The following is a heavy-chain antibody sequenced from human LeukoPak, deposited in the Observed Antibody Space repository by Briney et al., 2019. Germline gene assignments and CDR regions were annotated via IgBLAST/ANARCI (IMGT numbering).Heavy chain of an antibody. CDR1: GFTFTTYW. Sequence: GGSLRLSCAASGFTFTTYWMSWVRQAPGKGLEWVANIKQDGTEKYYVDSVKGRFTISRDNARNSLELQMNSLRVEDTAVYYCAKVAKYYYGSETYYFFEQWGQGTPVTVSS. J-gene: IGHJ4*02. D-gene: IGHD3-10*01. V-gene: IGHV3-7*01. CDR3: AKVAKYYYGSETYYFFEQ. CDR2: IKQDGTEK.